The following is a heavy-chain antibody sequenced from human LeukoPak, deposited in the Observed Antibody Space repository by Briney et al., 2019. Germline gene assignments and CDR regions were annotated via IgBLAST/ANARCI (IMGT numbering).Heavy chain of an antibody. CDR2: IYLSGST. D-gene: IGHD3-3*01. V-gene: IGHV4-38-2*01. CDR1: GYSISSGYY. Sequence: SQTMSLTCAVSGYSISSGYYWGWIRQPPGKRLEWIGIIYLSGSTNYNPSLKSRATISVDTPTNQFSLKLSSVPAAAPAVSYCARLFGPRGFGVVLGFDTWGQGTLVTVSS. CDR3: ARLFGPRGFGVVLGFDT. J-gene: IGHJ5*02.